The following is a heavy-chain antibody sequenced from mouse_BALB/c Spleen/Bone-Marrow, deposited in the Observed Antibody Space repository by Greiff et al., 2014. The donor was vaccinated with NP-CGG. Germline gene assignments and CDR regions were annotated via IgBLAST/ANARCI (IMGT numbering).Heavy chain of an antibody. D-gene: IGHD1-2*01. CDR2: INPYNDGT. J-gene: IGHJ3*01. CDR1: GYTFTSYV. V-gene: IGHV1-14*01. Sequence: VQLQQSGPELVKPGASVKMSCKASGYTFTSYVMHWVKQKPGQGLEWIGYINPYNDGTKYNEKFKGKATLTSDKSSSTAYMELSSLTSEDPAVYYCARRQFITTAAWFAYWGQGTLVTVSA. CDR3: ARRQFITTAAWFAY.